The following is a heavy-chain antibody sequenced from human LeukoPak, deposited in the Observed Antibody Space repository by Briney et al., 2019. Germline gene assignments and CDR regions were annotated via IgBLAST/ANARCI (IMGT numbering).Heavy chain of an antibody. J-gene: IGHJ4*02. D-gene: IGHD3-22*01. Sequence: GASVKVSCKASGYTFTSYDINWVRQATGQGLEWMGWMNPNSGNTGYAQKFQGRVTITRNTSISTAYMELSSLRSEDTAVYYCARTNYHYDSSGYNVDYWGQGTLVTVSS. CDR2: MNPNSGNT. V-gene: IGHV1-8*03. CDR1: GYTFTSYD. CDR3: ARTNYHYDSSGYNVDY.